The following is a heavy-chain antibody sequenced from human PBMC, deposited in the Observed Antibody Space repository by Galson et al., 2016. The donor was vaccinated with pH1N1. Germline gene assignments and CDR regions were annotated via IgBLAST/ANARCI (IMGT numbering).Heavy chain of an antibody. J-gene: IGHJ6*02. CDR2: ISPIFGSI. D-gene: IGHD3-10*01. Sequence: SVKVSCKASGGTFSNSAISWVRQAPGQGLEWMGGISPIFGSINYAQRFQGRVTVSADIFTNTAYMELNRLRSEDTAIYYCATAGPLVREILYYSYAMDVWGQGTTVTVSS. CDR1: GGTFSNSA. V-gene: IGHV1-69*06. CDR3: ATAGPLVREILYYSYAMDV.